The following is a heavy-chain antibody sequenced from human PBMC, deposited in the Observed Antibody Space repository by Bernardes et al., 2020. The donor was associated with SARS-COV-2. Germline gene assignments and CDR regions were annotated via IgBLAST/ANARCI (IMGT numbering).Heavy chain of an antibody. V-gene: IGHV3-11*01. D-gene: IGHD4-17*01. CDR3: ARDTTVTIGQAHHYYYGMDV. Sequence: GGSLRLSCAASGFTFSDYYMSWIRQAPGKGLEWVSYISSSGSTIYYADSVKGRFTISRDNAKNSLYLQMNSLRAEDTAVYYCARDTTVTIGQAHHYYYGMDVWGQGTTVTVSS. CDR2: ISSSGSTI. CDR1: GFTFSDYY. J-gene: IGHJ6*02.